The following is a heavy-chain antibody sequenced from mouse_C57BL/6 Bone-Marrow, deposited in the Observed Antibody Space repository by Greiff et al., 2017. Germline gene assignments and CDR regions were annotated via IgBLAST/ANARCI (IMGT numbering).Heavy chain of an antibody. Sequence: QVQLQQPGAELVKPGASVKVSCKASGYTFTSYWMHWVKQRPGQGLEWIGRIHPSDSDTNYNQKFKGKATLTVDKSSSTAYMPLSSLTSEDSAVYDCAIPDDGYSWFAYWGQGTLVTVSA. J-gene: IGHJ3*01. V-gene: IGHV1-74*01. D-gene: IGHD2-3*01. CDR3: AIPDDGYSWFAY. CDR2: IHPSDSDT. CDR1: GYTFTSYW.